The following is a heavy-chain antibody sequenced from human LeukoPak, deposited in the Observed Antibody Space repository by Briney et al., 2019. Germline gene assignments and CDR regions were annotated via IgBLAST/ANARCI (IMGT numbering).Heavy chain of an antibody. J-gene: IGHJ4*02. CDR3: ARAGDFLEWSNSFDY. CDR2: IYTSGST. V-gene: IGHV4-61*02. D-gene: IGHD3-3*01. CDR1: GGSISSGSYY. Sequence: SETLSLTCTVSGGSISSGSYYWSWIRQPAGKGLEWIGRIYTSGSTNYNPSLKSRVTISVDTSKNQFSLKLSSVTAADTAVYYCARAGDFLEWSNSFDYWGQGTLVTVSS.